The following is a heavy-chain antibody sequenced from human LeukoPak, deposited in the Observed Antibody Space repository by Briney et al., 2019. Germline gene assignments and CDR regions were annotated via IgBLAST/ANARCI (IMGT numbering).Heavy chain of an antibody. CDR1: GGTFSSYA. J-gene: IGHJ4*02. V-gene: IGHV1-69*04. CDR2: IIPIFGIA. D-gene: IGHD3-10*01. Sequence: GASVKVSCKASGGTFSSYAISWVRQAPGQGLEWMGRIIPIFGIANYAQKFQGRVTITADKSTSTAHVELSSLRSEDTAVYYCASGYLYGSGSYSPFDYWGQGTLVTVSS. CDR3: ASGYLYGSGSYSPFDY.